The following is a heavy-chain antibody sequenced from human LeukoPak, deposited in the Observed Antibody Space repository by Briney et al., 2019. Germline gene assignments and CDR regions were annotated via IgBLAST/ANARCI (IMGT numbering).Heavy chain of an antibody. Sequence: SETLSLTRTVSGGSINNSSYYWGWIRQPPGKGLEWTGSIYYSGNTYYNPSLESRVTLSLDTSKNQFSLKLSSVTAADTAVYYCARDPYYDILTGDYMEFTRGYFDYWGQGTLVTVSS. CDR3: ARDPYYDILTGDYMEFTRGYFDY. CDR2: IYYSGNT. CDR1: GGSINNSSYY. V-gene: IGHV4-39*07. J-gene: IGHJ4*02. D-gene: IGHD3-9*01.